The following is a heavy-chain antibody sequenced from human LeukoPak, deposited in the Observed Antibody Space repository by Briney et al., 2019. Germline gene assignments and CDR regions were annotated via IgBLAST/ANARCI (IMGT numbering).Heavy chain of an antibody. J-gene: IGHJ6*02. CDR3: ARFRQQIAYYYYYAVDV. CDR1: GFTSSNYE. Sequence: GGSLRLSCAASGFTSSNYEMNWVRQAPGKGLEWVSYISGSGGTIYNADSVEGRFTISRDNAKSSLYLQMNSLTAEDTAVYYCARFRQQIAYYYYYAVDVWGQGTTVTVSS. V-gene: IGHV3-48*03. D-gene: IGHD3-10*01. CDR2: ISGSGGTI.